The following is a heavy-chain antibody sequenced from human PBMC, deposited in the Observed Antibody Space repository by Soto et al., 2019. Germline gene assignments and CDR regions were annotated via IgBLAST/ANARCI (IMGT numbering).Heavy chain of an antibody. CDR2: ISYDGSNK. CDR3: ARRGRGIGGYYYGMDV. J-gene: IGHJ6*02. CDR1: GFTFSSYG. V-gene: IGHV3-30*03. Sequence: GGSLRLSCAASGFTFSSYGMHWVRQAPGKGLEWVAVISYDGSNKYYADSVKGRFTISRDNSKNTLYLQMSSLKASDTAMYYCARRGRGIGGYYYGMDVWGQGTTVTVSS. D-gene: IGHD3-16*01.